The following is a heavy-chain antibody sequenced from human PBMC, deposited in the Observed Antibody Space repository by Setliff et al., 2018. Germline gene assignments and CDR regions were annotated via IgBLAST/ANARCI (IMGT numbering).Heavy chain of an antibody. CDR1: GYTFSSYE. J-gene: IGHJ4*02. V-gene: IGHV1-18*01. CDR2: ISAYNGDT. Sequence: GASVKVSRKASGYTFSSYEISWVRLAPGQGLEWMGWISAYNGDTNYAQKLQDRVTMTTDTSTATVYMELKNLRSDDTAVYYCARSSGPSVVLAADFDYWDQGTLVTVSS. D-gene: IGHD5-12*01. CDR3: ARSSGPSVVLAADFDY.